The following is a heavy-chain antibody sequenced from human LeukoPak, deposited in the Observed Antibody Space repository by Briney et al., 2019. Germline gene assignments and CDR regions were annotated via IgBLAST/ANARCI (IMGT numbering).Heavy chain of an antibody. CDR2: IWYDGSNK. CDR3: ASGDVPAATYYYYYGMDV. Sequence: PGGSLRLSCAASGFTFSSYGMHWVRQAPGKGLEWVAVIWYDGSNKYYADSVKGRFTISGDNSKNTLYLQMNSLRAEDTAVYYCASGDVPAATYYYYYGMDVWGKGTTVTVSS. CDR1: GFTFSSYG. D-gene: IGHD2-2*01. J-gene: IGHJ6*04. V-gene: IGHV3-33*01.